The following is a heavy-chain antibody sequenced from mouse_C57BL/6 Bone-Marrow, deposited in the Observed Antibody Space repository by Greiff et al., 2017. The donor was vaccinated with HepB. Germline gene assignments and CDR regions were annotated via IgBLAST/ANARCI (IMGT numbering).Heavy chain of an antibody. CDR1: GYTFTSYW. Sequence: QVQLKQPGAELVKPGASVKLSCKASGYTFTSYWMQWVKQRPGQGLEWIGEIDPSDSYTNYNQKFKGKATLTVDTSSSTAYLQLSSLTSEDSAVYYCSRALVPDYWGQGTTLTVSS. V-gene: IGHV1-50*01. CDR2: IDPSDSYT. J-gene: IGHJ2*01. CDR3: SRALVPDY. D-gene: IGHD6-2*01.